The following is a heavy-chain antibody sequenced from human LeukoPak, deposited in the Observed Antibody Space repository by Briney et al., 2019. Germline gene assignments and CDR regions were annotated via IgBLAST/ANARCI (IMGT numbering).Heavy chain of an antibody. Sequence: GGSLRLSCAASGFTFDDYAMHWVRQAPGKGLEWVSGISWNSGSIGYADSVKGRFTISRDNAKNSLYLQMNSLRAEDTALYYCAKDRRSSPTGFDYWGQGTLVTVSS. J-gene: IGHJ4*02. V-gene: IGHV3-9*01. CDR2: ISWNSGSI. D-gene: IGHD2-2*01. CDR1: GFTFDDYA. CDR3: AKDRRSSPTGFDY.